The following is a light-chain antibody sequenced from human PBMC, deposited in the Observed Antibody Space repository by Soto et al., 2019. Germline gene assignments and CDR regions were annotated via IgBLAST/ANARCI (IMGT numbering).Light chain of an antibody. J-gene: IGKJ5*01. CDR3: QQYEIFPIT. V-gene: IGKV1-33*01. CDR2: DAS. CDR1: QDISNY. Sequence: DIQMTQSPSSLSASVPDRFTITCQASQDISNYLNWYQQKPGKAPKLLIYDASNLETGVPSRFSGSGSGTDFTFTISSLQPEDIATYYCQQYEIFPITFGQGTRLEIK.